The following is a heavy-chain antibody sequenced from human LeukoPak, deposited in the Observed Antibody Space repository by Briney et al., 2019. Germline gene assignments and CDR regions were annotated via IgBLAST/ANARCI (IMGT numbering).Heavy chain of an antibody. CDR1: GGSISSSSYY. D-gene: IGHD3-9*01. Sequence: ASETLSLTCTVPGGSISSSSYYWGWIRQPPGKGLEWIGSIYYSGSTYYNPSLKSRVTISVDTAKNRLSLKLRSVTAADTAVYYWARVRADILTGYFDYWGQGTLVTVSS. CDR2: IYYSGST. V-gene: IGHV4-39*07. CDR3: ARVRADILTGYFDY. J-gene: IGHJ4*02.